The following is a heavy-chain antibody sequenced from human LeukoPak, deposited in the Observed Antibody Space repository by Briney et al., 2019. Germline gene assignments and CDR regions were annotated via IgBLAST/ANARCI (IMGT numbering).Heavy chain of an antibody. V-gene: IGHV3-23*01. D-gene: IGHD3-10*01. CDR1: GFTFSSYA. Sequence: PGGSLRLSCAASGFTFSSYAMSWVRQAPGKGLEWVSAITGSGGSTYYADSVKGRFTISGDNSKNTLYLQMNSLRADDTAVYYCAKAVGGSGSYHYFDHWGQGTLVTVSS. CDR2: ITGSGGST. J-gene: IGHJ4*02. CDR3: AKAVGGSGSYHYFDH.